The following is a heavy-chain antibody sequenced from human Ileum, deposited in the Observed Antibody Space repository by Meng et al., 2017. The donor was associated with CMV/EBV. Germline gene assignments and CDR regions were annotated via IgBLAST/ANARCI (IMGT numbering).Heavy chain of an antibody. Sequence: QVQLVQSGSELKKPGTSVMISCKASGYTFTSNNMIWVRQAPGQGPEWMGWIDTNTGNPTYAQGFTGRFVFSLDTSVSTAYLQISSLKAEDTAVYYCARDGLSGRYFDYWGQGTLVTVSS. V-gene: IGHV7-4-1*02. CDR2: IDTNTGNP. J-gene: IGHJ4*02. CDR1: GYTFTSNN. CDR3: ARDGLSGRYFDY. D-gene: IGHD1-26*01.